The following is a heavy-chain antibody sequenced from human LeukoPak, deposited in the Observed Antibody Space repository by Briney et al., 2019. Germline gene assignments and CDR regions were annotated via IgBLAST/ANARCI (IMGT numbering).Heavy chain of an antibody. CDR2: ISWDGASA. Sequence: GGSLRLSCAASGFTFDEYAMHWVRQAPGKGLEWVSLISWDGASAYYADSVKGRFTISRDNSKNTLYLQINSLRAEDTAVYYCAKDFGEVEMATTALYYFDYWGQGTLVTVSS. D-gene: IGHD5-24*01. CDR3: AKDFGEVEMATTALYYFDY. J-gene: IGHJ4*02. V-gene: IGHV3-43D*03. CDR1: GFTFDEYA.